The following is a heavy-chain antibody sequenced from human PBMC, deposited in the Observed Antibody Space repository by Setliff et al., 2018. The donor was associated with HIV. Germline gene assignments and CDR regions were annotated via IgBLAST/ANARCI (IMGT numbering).Heavy chain of an antibody. CDR2: IYPGDSTI. V-gene: IGHV5-51*01. J-gene: IGHJ4*02. D-gene: IGHD2-21*02. CDR1: GYSFTNYW. Sequence: PGESLKISCKASGYSFTNYWIGWVRQMPGKGLEWMGVIYPGDSTIRYGPSFQGQVTISADRSITTAYLQWSSLTASDTATYYCIRRRRAPGTAGLESYWGQGTLVTVSS. CDR3: IRRRRAPGTAGLESY.